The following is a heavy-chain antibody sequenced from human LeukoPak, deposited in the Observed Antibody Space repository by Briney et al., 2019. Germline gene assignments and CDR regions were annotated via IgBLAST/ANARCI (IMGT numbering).Heavy chain of an antibody. D-gene: IGHD5-18*01. J-gene: IGHJ4*02. CDR1: GYTFTGYY. V-gene: IGHV1-2*02. CDR2: INPNSGGT. CDR3: ARDYLGLDTAMVGSFFDY. Sequence: ASVKVSCKASGYTFTGYYMHWVRQAPGQGLEWMGWINPNSGGTNYAQKFQGRVTMTRDTSISTAYMELSRLRSDDTAVYYCARDYLGLDTAMVGSFFDYWGQGTLVTVSS.